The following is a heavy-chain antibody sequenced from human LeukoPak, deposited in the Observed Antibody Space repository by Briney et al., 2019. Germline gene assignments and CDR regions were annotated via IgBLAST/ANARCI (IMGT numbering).Heavy chain of an antibody. Sequence: GGPLRLSCAASGFTFSSSAMSWVRQVPGKGLEWVSGISASGGSTYYADSVRGRFTISRDNSKNTLYLQMNGLRAEDTAVYYCAKGEYDYYYGMDVWGQGTTVTVSS. V-gene: IGHV3-23*01. CDR2: ISASGGST. CDR3: AKGEYDYYYGMDV. J-gene: IGHJ6*02. CDR1: GFTFSSSA. D-gene: IGHD6-6*01.